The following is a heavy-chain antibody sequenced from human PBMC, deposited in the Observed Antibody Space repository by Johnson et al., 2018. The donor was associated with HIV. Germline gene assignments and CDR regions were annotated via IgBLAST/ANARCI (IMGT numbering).Heavy chain of an antibody. CDR3: VRDGNYYDRSGYRVDAFDV. Sequence: QVQLVESGGGVVQPGGSLRLSCAASEFSFSTYAMRWVRQAPGKGLEGVAVISDDGTNTDYADAVKGRFTISRDNSKNTLYLQMKSLRAEDTAVYYCVRDGNYYDRSGYRVDAFDVWGQGTMVTVSS. CDR1: EFSFSTYA. D-gene: IGHD3-22*01. CDR2: ISDDGTNT. V-gene: IGHV3-30-3*01. J-gene: IGHJ3*01.